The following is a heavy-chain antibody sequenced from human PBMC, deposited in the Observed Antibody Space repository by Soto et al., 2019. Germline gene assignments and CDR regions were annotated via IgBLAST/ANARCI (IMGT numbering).Heavy chain of an antibody. CDR2: ISYDGSKK. V-gene: IGHV3-30*18. CDR3: AKDCCDYENYSYYYMDV. CDR1: GFTFSSYG. Sequence: GGSLRLSCAASGFTFSSYGMHWVRQAPGKGLEWVAVISYDGSKKYYADSVKGRFTISRDNSKNTLYLQMNSLRAEDTAVYYCAKDCCDYENYSYYYMDVWRKGTTVTVSS. D-gene: IGHD4-17*01. J-gene: IGHJ6*03.